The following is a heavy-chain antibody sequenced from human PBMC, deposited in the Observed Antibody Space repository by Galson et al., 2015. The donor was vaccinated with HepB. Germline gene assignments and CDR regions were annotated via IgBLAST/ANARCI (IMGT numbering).Heavy chain of an antibody. Sequence: CAISGDSVSSNSAAWNWIRQSPSRGLEWLGRTYYRSKWYNDYAVSVKSRITINPDTSKNQFSLQLNSVTPEDTAVYYCARDVYYYDSSGYPIPDAFDIWGQGTMVTVSS. CDR2: TYYRSKWYN. V-gene: IGHV6-1*01. CDR1: GDSVSSNSAA. D-gene: IGHD3-22*01. CDR3: ARDVYYYDSSGYPIPDAFDI. J-gene: IGHJ3*02.